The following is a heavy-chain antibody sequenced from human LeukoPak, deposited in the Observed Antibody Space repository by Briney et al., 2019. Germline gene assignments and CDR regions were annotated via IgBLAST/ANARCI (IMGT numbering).Heavy chain of an antibody. CDR1: GYSFTSYW. Sequence: GESLRISRKGSGYSFTSYWIGWVRQMPGKGLEWMGIIYPGDSEGKYSPSLQGQVTISADKSISTAYLQWSSLKASDTAIYYCARIEGSTFDYWGQGTLVTVSS. J-gene: IGHJ4*02. CDR2: IYPGDSEG. CDR3: ARIEGSTFDY. V-gene: IGHV5-51*01.